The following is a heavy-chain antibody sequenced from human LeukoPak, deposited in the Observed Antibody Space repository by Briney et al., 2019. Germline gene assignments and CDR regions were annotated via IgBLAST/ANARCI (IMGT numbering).Heavy chain of an antibody. Sequence: SETLSLTCAVYGGSFSGYYWSWIRQPPGKGLEWIGEINHSGSTNYNPSLKSRVTISVDTSKNQFSLKLSSVTAADTAVYSCARGVKWYSSGWYVFDIWGQGTMVTVSS. J-gene: IGHJ3*02. D-gene: IGHD6-19*01. CDR1: GGSFSGYY. CDR3: ARGVKWYSSGWYVFDI. V-gene: IGHV4-34*01. CDR2: INHSGST.